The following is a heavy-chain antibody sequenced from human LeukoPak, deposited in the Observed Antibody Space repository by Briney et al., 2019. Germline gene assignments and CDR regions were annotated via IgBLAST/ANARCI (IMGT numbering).Heavy chain of an antibody. CDR1: GFTFSSYW. D-gene: IGHD3-10*01. V-gene: IGHV4-38-2*01. CDR3: APTLYYYGPSPNGY. Sequence: GSLRLSCAASGFTFSSYWMSWVRQAPEKGLEWIGSIYHTGITYYNPSLKSRVTISVDTSKNQFSLKLSSVTAADTAVYYCAPTLYYYGPSPNGYWGQGTLVTVSS. CDR2: IYHTGIT. J-gene: IGHJ4*02.